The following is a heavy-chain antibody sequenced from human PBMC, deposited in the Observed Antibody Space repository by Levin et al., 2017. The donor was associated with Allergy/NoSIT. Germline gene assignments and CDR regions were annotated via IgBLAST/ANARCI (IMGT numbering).Heavy chain of an antibody. V-gene: IGHV5-51*01. CDR1: GYSFTSYW. CDR3: ARRDSDGSNYFDY. CDR2: IFPSDSDT. D-gene: IGHD4-23*01. J-gene: IGHJ4*02. Sequence: GESLKISCQASGYSFTSYWFGWVRQRPGKGLEWMGLIFPSDSDTRVSPSFQGQIIMSVDKSISTAYLQWSSLKASDSAMYYCARRDSDGSNYFDYWGQGTLVTVSS.